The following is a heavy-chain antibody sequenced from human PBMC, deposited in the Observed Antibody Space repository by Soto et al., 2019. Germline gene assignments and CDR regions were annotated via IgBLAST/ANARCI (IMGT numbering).Heavy chain of an antibody. D-gene: IGHD2-21*01. J-gene: IGHJ4*02. CDR2: IYYSGTT. CDR1: GGSIISTTYY. V-gene: IGHV4-39*01. CDR3: ARRAGYSISYYFDY. Sequence: QLQLQESGPGLLKPSETLSLTCTVSGGSIISTTYYWGWIRQSPGKELEWIGSIYYSGTTWYNPSLESRVIISVDTSKNQFSLNLTSVTAADTAVYYCARRAGYSISYYFDYWGQGALVTVSS.